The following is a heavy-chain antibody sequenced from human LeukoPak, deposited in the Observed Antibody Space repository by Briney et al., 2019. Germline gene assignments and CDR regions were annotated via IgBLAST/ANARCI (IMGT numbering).Heavy chain of an antibody. CDR2: IYHSGST. V-gene: IGHV4-38-2*02. CDR1: GYSISSGYY. D-gene: IGHD6-19*01. J-gene: IGHJ5*02. CDR3: ARMYSSGWYVNWFDP. Sequence: PSETLSLTCTVSGYSISSGYYWGWIRQPPGKGLEWIGSIYHSGSTYYNPSLKSRVTISVDTSKNQFSLKLSSVTAADTAVYYCARMYSSGWYVNWFDPWGQGTLVTVSS.